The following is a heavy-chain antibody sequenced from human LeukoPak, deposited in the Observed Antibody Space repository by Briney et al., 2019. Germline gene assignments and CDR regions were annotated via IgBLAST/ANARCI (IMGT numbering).Heavy chain of an antibody. Sequence: GGSLRLSCAASGFTFSSYSMNWVRQAPGKGLEWVSSISSSSSYIYYADSVKGRFTISRDNAKNSLYLQMNSLRAEDTAVYYRAESPGFYCSGSKFDYWGQGTLVTVSS. CDR3: AESPGFYCSGSKFDY. V-gene: IGHV3-21*04. CDR2: ISSSSSYI. D-gene: IGHD3-10*01. CDR1: GFTFSSYS. J-gene: IGHJ4*02.